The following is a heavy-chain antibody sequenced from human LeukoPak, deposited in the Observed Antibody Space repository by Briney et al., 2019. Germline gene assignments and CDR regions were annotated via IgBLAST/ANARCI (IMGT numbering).Heavy chain of an antibody. V-gene: IGHV4-59*01. J-gene: IGHJ4*02. Sequence: PSETLSLTCTVSGGSISSYYWSWIRRPPGKGLEWIEYIFDGGRTNYNPSLASRATISVDTSKSQFSLRLSSVTAADTALYYCASQYNWNEVGFEYWGRGTLVTVSS. D-gene: IGHD1-1*01. CDR2: IFDGGRT. CDR3: ASQYNWNEVGFEY. CDR1: GGSISSYY.